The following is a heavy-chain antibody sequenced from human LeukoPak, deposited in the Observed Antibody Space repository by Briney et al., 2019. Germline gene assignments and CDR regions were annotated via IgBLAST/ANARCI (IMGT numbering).Heavy chain of an antibody. V-gene: IGHV3-30-3*01. CDR1: GFTFSSYA. Sequence: GGSLRLSCAASGFTFSSYAIHWVRQAPGKGLEWVAVISYDGSNKYYADSVKGRFTISRDNSKNTLYLQMNSLRAEDTAVYYCARVRAVTTGGFDYWGQGTLVTVSS. D-gene: IGHD4-17*01. CDR3: ARVRAVTTGGFDY. CDR2: ISYDGSNK. J-gene: IGHJ4*02.